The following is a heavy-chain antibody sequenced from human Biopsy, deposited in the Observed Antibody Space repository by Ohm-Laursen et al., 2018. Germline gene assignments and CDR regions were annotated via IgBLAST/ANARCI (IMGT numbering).Heavy chain of an antibody. V-gene: IGHV1-2*02. J-gene: IGHJ4*02. D-gene: IGHD2-8*01. CDR3: ARLTRSTPTTGV. CDR2: LNTNSGDT. CDR1: GYIFTGYY. Sequence: ASVKVSCKVSGYIFTGYYMHWVRQAPGQGLEWMGWLNTNSGDTEYAENFQGRVTMTRDTSISTAYMELSRLRSDDTAVYYCARLTRSTPTTGVWGQGTLVTVSS.